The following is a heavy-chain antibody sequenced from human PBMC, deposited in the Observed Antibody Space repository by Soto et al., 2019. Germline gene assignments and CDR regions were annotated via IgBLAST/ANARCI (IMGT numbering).Heavy chain of an antibody. CDR3: ARVRAPVRGVIKGEGYCGMDV. D-gene: IGHD3-10*01. CDR1: GGSISSSNW. CDR2: IYHSGST. J-gene: IGHJ6*02. V-gene: IGHV4-4*02. Sequence: QVQLQESGPGLVKPSGTLSLTCAVSGGSISSSNWWSWFRQPPGKGLERIGEIYHSGSTNYNPSLKVRATIPVDKSKNQVALKLSAVTAADTAVYYCARVRAPVRGVIKGEGYCGMDVWGQGTTVTVSS.